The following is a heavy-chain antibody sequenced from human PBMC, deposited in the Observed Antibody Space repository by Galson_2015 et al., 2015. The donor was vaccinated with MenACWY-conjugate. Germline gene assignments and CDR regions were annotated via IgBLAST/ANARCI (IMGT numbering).Heavy chain of an antibody. J-gene: IGHJ5*02. CDR3: AKGTIAARPNWLDP. D-gene: IGHD6-6*01. Sequence: LRLSCAASGFTFSNYNMNWVRQTPGKGLEWVSCISSSSSYIYYADSVKGRFTISRDNAKNSLYLQMNSLRAEDTAVYYCAKGTIAARPNWLDPWGQGTLVTVSS. V-gene: IGHV3-21*01. CDR1: GFTFSNYN. CDR2: ISSSSSYI.